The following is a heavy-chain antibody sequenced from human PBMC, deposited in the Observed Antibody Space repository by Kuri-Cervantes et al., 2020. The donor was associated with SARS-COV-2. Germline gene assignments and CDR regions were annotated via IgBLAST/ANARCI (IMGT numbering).Heavy chain of an antibody. V-gene: IGHV1-18*01. D-gene: IGHD1-1*01. J-gene: IGHJ4*02. CDR3: AGGRNDRKYYFDY. CDR1: GYTFTSYG. Sequence: ASVKVTCKASGYTFTSYGISWVRQAPGQGLEGMGWISAYNGNTNYAQKLQGRVTMTSDTSTSKAYMELRGLRSDDTAVYYCAGGRNDRKYYFDYWGQGTLVTVSS. CDR2: ISAYNGNT.